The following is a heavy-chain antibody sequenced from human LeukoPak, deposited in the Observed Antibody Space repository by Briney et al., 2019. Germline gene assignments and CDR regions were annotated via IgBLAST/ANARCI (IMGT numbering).Heavy chain of an antibody. V-gene: IGHV3-21*01. CDR3: ARDLFDSRGYGYNWFDP. J-gene: IGHJ5*02. CDR2: VSGRSSYI. D-gene: IGHD3-22*01. CDR1: GFTLSSHS. Sequence: GGSLRLSCAASGFTLSSHSMTWVRQAPGKGLEWVSSVSGRSSYIYYVDSVKGRFTISRDNAKNSLYLQMNSLGAEDTAMYYCARDLFDSRGYGYNWFDPWGQGTLVTVSS.